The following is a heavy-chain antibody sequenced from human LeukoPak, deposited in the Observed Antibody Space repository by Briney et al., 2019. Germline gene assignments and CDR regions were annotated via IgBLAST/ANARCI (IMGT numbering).Heavy chain of an antibody. Sequence: GASVKVSCKVSGYTLTELSMHWVRQAPGKGLEWMGGFDPEDGETIYAQKFQGRVTITADESTSTAYMELSSLRSEDAAVYYCARVRPSPGSYYGYWGQGTLVTVSS. J-gene: IGHJ4*02. D-gene: IGHD1-26*01. CDR1: GYTLTELS. CDR2: FDPEDGET. CDR3: ARVRPSPGSYYGY. V-gene: IGHV1-24*01.